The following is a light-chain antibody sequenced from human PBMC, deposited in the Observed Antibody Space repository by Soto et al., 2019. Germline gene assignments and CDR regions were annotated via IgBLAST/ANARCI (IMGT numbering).Light chain of an antibody. CDR1: QSVSSN. Sequence: EIVMTQSPATLSVSPGERATLSCRASQSVSSNLAWYQQKPGQAPRRLIYGASTRATGIPARFSGSGSGTEFTITISSLQSEDFAVYYCQQYNNWPPWTFGQGTMVEIK. J-gene: IGKJ1*01. CDR3: QQYNNWPPWT. V-gene: IGKV3-15*01. CDR2: GAS.